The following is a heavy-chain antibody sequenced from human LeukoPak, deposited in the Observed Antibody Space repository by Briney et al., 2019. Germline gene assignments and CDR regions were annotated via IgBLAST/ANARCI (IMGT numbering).Heavy chain of an antibody. CDR3: ARKNVLLWFRESLYYMDV. D-gene: IGHD3-10*01. V-gene: IGHV1-18*01. CDR2: ISAYNGNT. Sequence: GASVKVSCKASGYTFTSYGISWVRQAPGQGLEWMGWISAYNGNTNYAQKLQGRVTMTTDTSTSTAYMELRSLRSDDTAVYYCARKNVLLWFRESLYYMDVWGKGTTVTVSS. CDR1: GYTFTSYG. J-gene: IGHJ6*03.